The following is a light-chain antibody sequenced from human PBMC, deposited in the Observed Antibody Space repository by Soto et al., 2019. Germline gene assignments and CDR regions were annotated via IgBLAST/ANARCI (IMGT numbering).Light chain of an antibody. V-gene: IGKV3-20*01. CDR2: GAS. CDR3: QVFGRSPPYT. Sequence: VLPQSPGTLSLSPGERATLSCRASQSVGETFLAWYQQRPGQAPRLLIFGASRRATGIPDRFSGRGSGTDFTLTISRLEPEDFAVYYCQVFGRSPPYTFGQGTKLEIK. CDR1: QSVGETF. J-gene: IGKJ2*01.